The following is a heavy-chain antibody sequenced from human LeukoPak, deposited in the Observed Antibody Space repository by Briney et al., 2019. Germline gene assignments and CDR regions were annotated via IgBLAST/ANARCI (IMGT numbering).Heavy chain of an antibody. V-gene: IGHV3-9*03. CDR1: GFTFNAFA. J-gene: IGHJ2*01. CDR2: IKGNSAAI. D-gene: IGHD2-21*01. CDR3: AKDIGPQVGIDWYFDL. Sequence: GGSLRLSCAASGFTFNAFAMHWVRQLPGKGREWVSGIKGNSAAIGYAASGKGRFTISRDNAKNSLYLQMNSLRPEDMGLYYCAKDIGPQVGIDWYFDLWGRGTLVTVSS.